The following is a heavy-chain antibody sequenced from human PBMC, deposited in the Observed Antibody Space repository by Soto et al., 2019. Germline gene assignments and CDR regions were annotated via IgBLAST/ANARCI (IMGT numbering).Heavy chain of an antibody. V-gene: IGHV3-30*18. CDR2: ISYDGSNK. D-gene: IGHD1-1*01. CDR3: VKIRVQHTGKTTLYP. CDR1: GFTFSSYG. Sequence: PGGSLRLSCAASGFTFSSYGMHWVRQAPGKGLEWVAVISYDGSNKYYADSVKGRFTISRDNSKNTLYLQMNSLRAEDTAVYYFVKIRVQHTGKTTLYPW. J-gene: IGHJ5*02.